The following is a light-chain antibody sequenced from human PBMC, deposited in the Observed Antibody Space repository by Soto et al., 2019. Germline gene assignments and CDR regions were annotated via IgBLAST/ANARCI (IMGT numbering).Light chain of an antibody. V-gene: IGKV3-15*01. CDR3: QPYHNWLWT. J-gene: IGKJ1*01. CDR2: DAS. CDR1: QSVSRN. Sequence: EIVMTQSPATLSVSPGERATLSCRASQSVSRNVAWYQQKPGQAPRLLIHDASSRATGISVRFSGSGSGTDFTVTISSLQSEDFAVYYCQPYHNWLWTFGQGTKLEIK.